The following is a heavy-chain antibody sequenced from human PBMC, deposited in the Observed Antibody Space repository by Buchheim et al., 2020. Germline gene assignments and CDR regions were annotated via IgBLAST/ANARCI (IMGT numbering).Heavy chain of an antibody. J-gene: IGHJ4*02. CDR2: IYFSWST. CDR3: ARIVSAPLTVSGGFDH. CDR1: GGSISSNY. D-gene: IGHD5/OR15-5a*01. V-gene: IGHV4-59*08. Sequence: QVQLQESGPGLVKPSETLSLTCSVSGGSISSNYWCWIRQPPGKGLEWIGYIYFSWSTNSNLSLKRRVPISVDTSKNQFSLQLRSVTAADTAVDYCARIVSAPLTVSGGFDHWGQG.